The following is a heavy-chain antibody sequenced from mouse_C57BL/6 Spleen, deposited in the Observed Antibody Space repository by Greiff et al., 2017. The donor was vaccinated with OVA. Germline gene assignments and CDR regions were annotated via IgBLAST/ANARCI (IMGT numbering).Heavy chain of an antibody. CDR2: IYPSDSET. J-gene: IGHJ2*01. V-gene: IGHV1-61*01. CDR1: GYTFTSYW. Sequence: VQLQQPGAELVRPGSSVKLSCKASGYTFTSYWMDWVKQRPGQGLEWIGNIYPSDSETPYNQKFKDKATLTVDKSPSTAYMQLSSLTSEDSAVYYCARGATGSFDYWGQGTTLTVSS. CDR3: ARGATGSFDY. D-gene: IGHD4-1*01.